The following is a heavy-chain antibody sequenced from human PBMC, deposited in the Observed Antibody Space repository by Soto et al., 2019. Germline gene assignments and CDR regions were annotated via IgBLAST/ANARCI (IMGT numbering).Heavy chain of an antibody. CDR3: ARGLPDFDY. J-gene: IGHJ4*02. CDR2: SRNRTRSYST. V-gene: IGHV3-72*01. Sequence: PGGSLRLSCAASGFTFSDHYMDWVRQAPGKGLEWVARSRNRTRSYSTEYAASVKGRFTLSRDDSRSSVYLQMNSLKTEDTAVYYCARGLPDFDYWGQGTLVTVSS. D-gene: IGHD5-18*01. CDR1: GFTFSDHY.